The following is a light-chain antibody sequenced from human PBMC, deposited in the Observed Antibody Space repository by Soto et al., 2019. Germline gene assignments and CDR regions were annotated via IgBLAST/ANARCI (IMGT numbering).Light chain of an antibody. CDR3: QQYNNWPPLT. V-gene: IGKV3-15*01. Sequence: ELVMTQSPATLSVSPGERATLSCRASQSVSSSLAWYQQKPGQAPRLLIYGASTRATGIPARFSGSGSGTEFTLTISSLQSEDFAVYYCQQYNNWPPLTFGGGTKVEIK. CDR2: GAS. CDR1: QSVSSS. J-gene: IGKJ4*01.